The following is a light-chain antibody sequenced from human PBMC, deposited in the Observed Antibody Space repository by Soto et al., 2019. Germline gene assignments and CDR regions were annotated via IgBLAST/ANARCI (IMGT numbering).Light chain of an antibody. CDR2: KAS. Sequence: IQMNQSPATLSANVGDRVTITCRAGQSVSSWLAWYQQKSGKAPKLLIYKASTLESGVPSRFSGSGSATDFTLTISSLQAEDIARYYCQHCDQLPLPFGGG. CDR3: QHCDQLPLP. V-gene: IGKV1-5*03. J-gene: IGKJ4*01. CDR1: QSVSSW.